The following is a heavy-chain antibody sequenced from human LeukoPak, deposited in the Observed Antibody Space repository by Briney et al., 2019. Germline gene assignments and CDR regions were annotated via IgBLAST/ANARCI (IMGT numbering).Heavy chain of an antibody. CDR3: ARAGGYIYGHWYFDL. CDR1: GYTFTSYY. CDR2: INPSAGST. D-gene: IGHD5-18*01. J-gene: IGHJ2*01. V-gene: IGHV1-46*01. Sequence: ASVKVSCKASGYTFTSYYMHWVRQAPGQGLDWMGIINPSAGSTSYAQKFQGRVTMTRDTSTSTVYMELSSLRSEDTAVYYCARAGGYIYGHWYFDLWGRGTLVTVSS.